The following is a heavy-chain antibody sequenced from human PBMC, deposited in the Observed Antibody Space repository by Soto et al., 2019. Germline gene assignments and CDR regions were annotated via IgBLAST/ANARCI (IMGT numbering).Heavy chain of an antibody. D-gene: IGHD4-17*01. J-gene: IGHJ5*02. CDR3: ARLGWDYGVGWFDP. CDR2: IYYSGST. Sequence: SETLSLTRTVSGGSISSSSYYWGWIRQPPGKGLEWIGSIYYSGSTYYNPSLKSRVTISVDTSKNQFSLKLSSVTAADTAVYYCARLGWDYGVGWFDPWGQGTLVTVSS. V-gene: IGHV4-39*01. CDR1: GGSISSSSYY.